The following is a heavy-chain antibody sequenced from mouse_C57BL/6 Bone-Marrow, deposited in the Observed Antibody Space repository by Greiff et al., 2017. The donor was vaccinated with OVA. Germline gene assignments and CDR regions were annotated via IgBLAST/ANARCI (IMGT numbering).Heavy chain of an antibody. V-gene: IGHV2-2*01. D-gene: IGHD2-3*01. CDR2: IWSGGST. CDR3: ARKGIYDGYYSFDY. CDR1: GFSFTSYG. J-gene: IGHJ2*01. Sequence: VMLVESGPGLVQPSQSLSITCTVSGFSFTSYGVHWVRQSPGKGLEWLGVIWSGGSTDYNAAFISRLSISKDNSKSQVFFKMNSLQADDTAIYYCARKGIYDGYYSFDYWGQGTTLTVSS.